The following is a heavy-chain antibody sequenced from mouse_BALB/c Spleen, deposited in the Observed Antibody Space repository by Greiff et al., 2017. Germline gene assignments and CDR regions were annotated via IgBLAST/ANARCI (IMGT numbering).Heavy chain of an antibody. Sequence: VMLVESGPGLVAPSQSLSITCTVSGFSLTGYGVNWVRQPPGKGLEWLGMIWGDGSTDYNSALKSRLSISKDNSKSQVFLKMNSLQTDDTARYYSARERYNRYPYAMDYRGQENSDTVSS. V-gene: IGHV2-6-7*01. CDR1: GFSLTGYG. CDR2: IWGDGST. D-gene: IGHD2-14*01. CDR3: ARERYNRYPYAMDY. J-gene: IGHJ4*01.